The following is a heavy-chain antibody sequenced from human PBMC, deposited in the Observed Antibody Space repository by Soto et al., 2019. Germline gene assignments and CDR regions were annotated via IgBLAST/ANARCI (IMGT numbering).Heavy chain of an antibody. CDR2: ILVGGST. J-gene: IGHJ3*02. V-gene: IGHV3-23*01. D-gene: IGHD2-8*02. CDR1: GFTCSSYD. Sequence: GGSLRLSCAASGFTCSSYDMSWVRQAPGKGLEWVSTILVGGSTHYPDSVKGRFTISRDNSKNTVFLQMNSLTAGDTAVYYCAKATATGGGAFDICGQGTMVTVPS. CDR3: AKATATGGGAFDI.